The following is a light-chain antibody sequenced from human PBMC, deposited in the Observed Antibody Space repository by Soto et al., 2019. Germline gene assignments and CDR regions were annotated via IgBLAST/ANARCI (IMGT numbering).Light chain of an antibody. CDR1: QGISSS. Sequence: DIQLTQSPSSVSASVGDRVTITCRASQGISSSLGWYQKKPGQAPHLLIYSISSLQRGVPSRFSGTGSGTDFTLTISSLQPEDFATYYCHQADSFPLTFGGGTKVEIK. CDR2: SIS. J-gene: IGKJ4*01. CDR3: HQADSFPLT. V-gene: IGKV1-12*01.